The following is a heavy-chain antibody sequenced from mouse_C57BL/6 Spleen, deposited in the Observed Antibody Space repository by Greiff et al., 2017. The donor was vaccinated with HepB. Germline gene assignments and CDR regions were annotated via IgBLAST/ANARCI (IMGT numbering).Heavy chain of an antibody. V-gene: IGHV1-42*01. J-gene: IGHJ1*03. Sequence: VQLKESGPELVKPGASVKISCKASGYSFTGYYMNWVKQSPEKSLEWIGEINPSTGGTTYNQKFKAKATLTVDKSSSTAYMQLKSLTSEDSAVYYGARDYYGSGSGYFDVWGTGTTVTVSS. CDR3: ARDYYGSGSGYFDV. D-gene: IGHD1-1*01. CDR1: GYSFTGYY. CDR2: INPSTGGT.